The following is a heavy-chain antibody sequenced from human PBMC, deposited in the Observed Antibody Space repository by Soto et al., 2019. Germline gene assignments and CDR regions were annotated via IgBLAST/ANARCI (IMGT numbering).Heavy chain of an antibody. CDR2: IIPIFGTA. J-gene: IGHJ5*02. CDR1: GGTFSSYA. D-gene: IGHD6-13*01. CDR3: GGSGYRRRWYSSS. Sequence: QVQLVQSGAEVKKPGSSVKVSCKASGGTFSSYAISWVRQAPGQGLEWMGGIIPIFGTANYAQKFQGRVTITADGSTSTAYMELCSVRCEDTAVGYCGGSGYRRRWYSSSWGQGTLVSVSS. V-gene: IGHV1-69*12.